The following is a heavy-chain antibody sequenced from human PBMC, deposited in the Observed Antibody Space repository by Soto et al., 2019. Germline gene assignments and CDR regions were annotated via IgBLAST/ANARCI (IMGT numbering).Heavy chain of an antibody. D-gene: IGHD3-16*02. CDR1: GFSLSNARMG. J-gene: IGHJ4*02. CDR3: ARIPXDYDYVWGSYRQYYFDY. Sequence: SGPTLVNPTETLTLTCSVSGFSLSNARMGVSWIRQPPGKALEWLAHIFSNDEKSYSTSLKSRLTISKDTSKSQVVLTMTNMDPVDTATYYCARIPXDYDYVWGSYRQYYFDYWGKGTLVTVSS. V-gene: IGHV2-26*01. CDR2: IFSNDEK.